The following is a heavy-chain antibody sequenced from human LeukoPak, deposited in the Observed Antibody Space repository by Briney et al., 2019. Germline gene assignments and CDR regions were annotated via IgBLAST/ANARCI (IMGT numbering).Heavy chain of an antibody. V-gene: IGHV3-30*04. CDR3: ARDAVAGTSGNWFDP. CDR1: GFTFSSYA. D-gene: IGHD6-19*01. CDR2: ISYDGSTK. Sequence: GSLRLSCAASGFTFSSYAMHWVRQAPGKGLEGVAVISYDGSTKYYADSVKGRFTISRDNSKNTLYLQMNSLRAEDTAVYYCARDAVAGTSGNWFDPWGQGTLVTVSS. J-gene: IGHJ5*02.